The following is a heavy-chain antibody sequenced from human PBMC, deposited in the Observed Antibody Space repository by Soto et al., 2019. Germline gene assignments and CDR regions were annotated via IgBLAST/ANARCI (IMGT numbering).Heavy chain of an antibody. V-gene: IGHV5-51*01. J-gene: IGHJ4*02. Sequence: EVQLVQSGAEVKKPGESLKISCKGSGFTFTSYWIGWVRQMPGKGLEWMGIIYPGDSDTRYSPSFQGQVTISADKSINTVYLQWTSLKASDTAMDSWARLAFGGLDYWGQGTLVTVSS. CDR1: GFTFTSYW. CDR3: ARLAFGGLDY. D-gene: IGHD3-10*01. CDR2: IYPGDSDT.